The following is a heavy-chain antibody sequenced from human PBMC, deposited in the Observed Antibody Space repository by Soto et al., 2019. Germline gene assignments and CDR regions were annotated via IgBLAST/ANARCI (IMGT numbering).Heavy chain of an antibody. D-gene: IGHD6-19*01. V-gene: IGHV3-30-3*01. CDR1: GFTLSSYS. J-gene: IGHJ4*02. Sequence: PGWSLRLSCAASGFTLSSYSMHWVRQAPGKGLEWVSVISYDGNKKLYGDSVKGRFSISRDTSKNTVYLQMDSLRPEDTAVYYCARSIAVAGLDYWGQGTLVTGSS. CDR2: ISYDGNKK. CDR3: ARSIAVAGLDY.